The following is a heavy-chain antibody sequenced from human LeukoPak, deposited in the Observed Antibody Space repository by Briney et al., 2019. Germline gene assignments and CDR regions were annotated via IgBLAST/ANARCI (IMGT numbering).Heavy chain of an antibody. Sequence: SSETLSLTCTVSGYSISSGYYWAWIRQPPGKGLEWIGSIFHTGSTYHNPSLKSRVTISVDTSKNQFSLKLNSVTAADTAVYYCARDHSSSSEDYWGQGTLVTVSS. J-gene: IGHJ4*02. CDR2: IFHTGST. V-gene: IGHV4-38-2*02. CDR1: GYSISSGYY. D-gene: IGHD6-13*01. CDR3: ARDHSSSSEDY.